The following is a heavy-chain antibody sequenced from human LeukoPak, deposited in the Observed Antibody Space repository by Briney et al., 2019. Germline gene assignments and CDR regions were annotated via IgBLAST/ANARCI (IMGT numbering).Heavy chain of an antibody. CDR3: AKGNYDFWSDPYGYFDY. CDR1: GFTFSSYG. J-gene: IGHJ4*02. D-gene: IGHD3-3*01. Sequence: GRSLRLSCAASGFTFSSYGMHWVRQAPGKGLEWVAVIWYDGSNKYYADSVKGRFTISRDNSKNTPYLQMNSLRAEDTAVYYCAKGNYDFWSDPYGYFDYWGQGTLVTVSS. V-gene: IGHV3-33*06. CDR2: IWYDGSNK.